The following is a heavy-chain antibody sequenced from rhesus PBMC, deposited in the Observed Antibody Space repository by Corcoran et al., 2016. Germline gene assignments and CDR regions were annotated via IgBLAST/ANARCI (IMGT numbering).Heavy chain of an antibody. CDR3: AKDVVQYLDWPLGY. Sequence: EVQLVESGGGLVQPGGSLRLSCAASGFTFSSYGMSWVRQAPGKGLEWVSYISNGGGSTNYADSVKGRFNISRDNAKNTLSLQMNSLRAEDTAVYYCAKDVVQYLDWPLGYWGQGVLVTVSS. J-gene: IGHJ4*01. CDR2: ISNGGGST. D-gene: IGHD3-3*01. V-gene: IGHV3S5*01. CDR1: GFTFSSYG.